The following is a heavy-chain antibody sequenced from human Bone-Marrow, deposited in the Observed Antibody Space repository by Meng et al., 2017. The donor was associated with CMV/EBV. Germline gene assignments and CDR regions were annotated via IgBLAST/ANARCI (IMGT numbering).Heavy chain of an antibody. Sequence: ASVKVSCKASGYTFTSYYMHWVRQAPGQGLEWMGIINPSGGSTSYAQKFQGRVTMTRDTSTSTVYMELSSLRSEDTAVYYCARPLESVGSGSSWFDPWGQGTLVTVSS. V-gene: IGHV1-46*01. CDR1: GYTFTSYY. CDR2: INPSGGST. D-gene: IGHD3-10*01. CDR3: ARPLESVGSGSSWFDP. J-gene: IGHJ5*02.